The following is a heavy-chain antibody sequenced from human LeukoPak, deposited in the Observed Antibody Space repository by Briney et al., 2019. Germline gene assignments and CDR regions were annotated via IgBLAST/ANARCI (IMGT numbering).Heavy chain of an antibody. J-gene: IGHJ4*02. CDR3: ATSRTFDY. CDR2: IKQDGSEK. CDR1: GFTFSSSW. V-gene: IGHV3-7*01. Sequence: GGSLRLSCAASGFTFSSSWMSWVRQAPGKGLEWVANIKQDGSEKYYVDPVKGRFTISRDNTKSSQYLQMNSVRAEETAVYYCATSRTFDYWGQGTLVTGSS.